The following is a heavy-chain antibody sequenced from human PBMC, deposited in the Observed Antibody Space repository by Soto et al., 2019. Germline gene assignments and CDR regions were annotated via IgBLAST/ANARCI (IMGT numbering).Heavy chain of an antibody. Sequence: QVQLVQSEAEVKKPGSSVKVSCKASGGTFSSYTISWVRQAPGQGLEWMGRIIPILGIANYAQKFQGRVTITADKSTSTAYMELSSLRSEDTAVYYCARDLPTEYSSSWPFDYWGQGTLVTVSS. J-gene: IGHJ4*02. V-gene: IGHV1-69*08. D-gene: IGHD6-13*01. CDR3: ARDLPTEYSSSWPFDY. CDR2: IIPILGIA. CDR1: GGTFSSYT.